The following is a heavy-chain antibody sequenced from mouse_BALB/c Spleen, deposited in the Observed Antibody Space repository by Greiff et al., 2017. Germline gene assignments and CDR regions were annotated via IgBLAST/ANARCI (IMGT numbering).Heavy chain of an antibody. V-gene: IGHV1-9*01. CDR1: GYTFRSYW. CDR3: ARGSWFAY. Sequence: QVQLQQSGAELMKPGASVKISCKATGYTFRSYWREWVKQRPGHGLVWIGEILPGSGSTNYNEKFKGKATFTADTSTSTAYMQLSSLTSEDSAVLYCARGSWFAYWGQGTLVTVSA. J-gene: IGHJ3*01. CDR2: ILPGSGST.